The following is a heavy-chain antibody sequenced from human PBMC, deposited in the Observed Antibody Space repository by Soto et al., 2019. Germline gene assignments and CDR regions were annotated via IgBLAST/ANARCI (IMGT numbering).Heavy chain of an antibody. CDR3: ARDFSWDYYDSSGYYTGGWFDP. CDR1: GGSISRYY. V-gene: IGHV4-59*01. CDR2: IYYSGST. D-gene: IGHD3-22*01. Sequence: PSETLSLTCTVSGGSISRYYWSWIRQPPGKGLEWIGYIYYSGSTNYNPSLKSRVTISVDTSKNQFSLKLSSVTAADTAVYYCARDFSWDYYDSSGYYTGGWFDPWGQGTLVTVSS. J-gene: IGHJ5*02.